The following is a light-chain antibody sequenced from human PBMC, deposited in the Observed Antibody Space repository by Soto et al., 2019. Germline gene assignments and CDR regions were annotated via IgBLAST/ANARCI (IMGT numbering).Light chain of an antibody. Sequence: DIQLTQSPSFLSASVGDRVTITCRASQGISSYLAWYQQKPGKAPKLLIYDASTLQSGVPSRFSASGSGTEFALTISGLQPDDFAVYYCQQYNRYAVTFGQGTKVDIK. V-gene: IGKV1-9*01. J-gene: IGKJ1*01. CDR3: QQYNRYAVT. CDR1: QGISSY. CDR2: DAS.